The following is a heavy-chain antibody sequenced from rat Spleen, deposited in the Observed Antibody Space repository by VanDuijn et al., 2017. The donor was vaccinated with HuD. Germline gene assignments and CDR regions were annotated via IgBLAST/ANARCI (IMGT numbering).Heavy chain of an antibody. CDR1: GITFNNFW. D-gene: IGHD1-11*01. Sequence: EVQLVESGGGLVQPGRSLKLSCVASGITFNNFWMTWIRQAPGKGLEWVASFTKTGNNTFYPDSVKGRFTISRDNAKSTLYLQMDSLRSEDTATYYCTTRELRGYFDYWGQGVMVTVSS. CDR3: TTRELRGYFDY. CDR2: FTKTGNNT. J-gene: IGHJ2*01. V-gene: IGHV5-31*01.